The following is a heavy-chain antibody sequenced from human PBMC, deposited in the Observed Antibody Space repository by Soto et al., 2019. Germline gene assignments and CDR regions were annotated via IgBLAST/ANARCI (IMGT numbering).Heavy chain of an antibody. J-gene: IGHJ4*02. D-gene: IGHD2-8*01. CDR2: IKQDGSER. CDR1: GYIFSSYW. Sequence: EVQLVESGGDFVQPGWSLSLSCAASGYIFSSYWLSLVRQATGKGLEWVANIKQDGSERNYLYSVKGRFTISRDNSKNSLYLLMDSLRAEETGVYYCSILRRLADWGQGTLVTVSS. V-gene: IGHV3-7*05. CDR3: SILRRLAD.